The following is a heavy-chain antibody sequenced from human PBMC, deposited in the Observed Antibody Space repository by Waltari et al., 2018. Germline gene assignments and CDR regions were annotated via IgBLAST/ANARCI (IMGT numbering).Heavy chain of an antibody. V-gene: IGHV1-69*08. J-gene: IGHJ4*02. CDR1: GGTFSSYA. CDR2: IIPIFGTA. Sequence: QVQLVQSGAEVKKTGSSVKVACKDCGGTFSSYAISWVRQAPGQGLEWMGRIIPIFGTANYAQKFQGRVTITADKSTSTANMELSSLRSEDTAVYYCARGSRDSGYDSPYWGQGTLVTVSS. D-gene: IGHD5-12*01. CDR3: ARGSRDSGYDSPY.